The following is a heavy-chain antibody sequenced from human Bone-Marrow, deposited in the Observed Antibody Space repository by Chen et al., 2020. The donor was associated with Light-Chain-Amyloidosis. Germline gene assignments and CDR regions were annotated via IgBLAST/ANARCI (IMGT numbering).Heavy chain of an antibody. CDR2: ISWNSGIM. J-gene: IGHJ6*03. V-gene: IGHV3-9*01. Sequence: EAQLVESGGGLVQPGRSLRLACADTGFTFDDFAMHWVRQAPGKGLEWVSGISWNSGIMGYAESVRGRFNISRDNAKNSLDLQMNSLRPEDTALYYCVKSFAPHWYYMDVWGKGTSVTVSS. CDR3: VKSFAPHWYYMDV. CDR1: GFTFDDFA. D-gene: IGHD1-1*01.